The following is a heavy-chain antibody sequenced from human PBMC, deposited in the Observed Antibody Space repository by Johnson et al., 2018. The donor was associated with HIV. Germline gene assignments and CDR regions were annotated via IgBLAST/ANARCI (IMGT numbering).Heavy chain of an antibody. CDR2: IKSKTDGATT. V-gene: IGHV3-15*01. J-gene: IGHJ3*02. Sequence: VQLVESGGGLVKPGGSLRLSCAASGFTFSNAWMTWVRQAPGKGLAWVGRIKSKTDGATTDYAAPVKGRFTISRDDSKNTLYLQLNSLKTEDTAVYYCTRTDDIYNYDMSGFVDALDIWGQGTMVTVSS. D-gene: IGHD3-22*01. CDR3: TRTDDIYNYDMSGFVDALDI. CDR1: GFTFSNAW.